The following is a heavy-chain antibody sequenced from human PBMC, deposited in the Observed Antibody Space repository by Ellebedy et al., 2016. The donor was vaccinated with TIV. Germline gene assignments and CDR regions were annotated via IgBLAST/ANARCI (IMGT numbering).Heavy chain of an antibody. CDR3: ARGPSPRGFGELVVY. Sequence: GGSLRLSCAASGFSFSTYWMHWVRQAPGKGPVWLSRINSDGSTDYADSVKGRFTISRDNAKNSLYLQMNSLRAEDTAVYYCARGPSPRGFGELVVYWGQGTLVTVSS. V-gene: IGHV3-74*01. CDR2: INSDGST. D-gene: IGHD3-10*01. J-gene: IGHJ4*02. CDR1: GFSFSTYW.